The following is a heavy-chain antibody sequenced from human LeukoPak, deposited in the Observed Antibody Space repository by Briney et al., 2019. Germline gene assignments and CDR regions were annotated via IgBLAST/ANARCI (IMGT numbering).Heavy chain of an antibody. V-gene: IGHV4-59*01. D-gene: IGHD2-2*03. CDR3: ARARDGSAFDI. Sequence: SETLSLTCTVSGGSISSYYWSWIRQPPGKGLGWIGYIYYSGSTNYNPSLKSRVTISVDTSKNQFSLKLSSVTAADTAVYYCARARDGSAFDIWGQGTMVTVSS. CDR1: GGSISSYY. J-gene: IGHJ3*02. CDR2: IYYSGST.